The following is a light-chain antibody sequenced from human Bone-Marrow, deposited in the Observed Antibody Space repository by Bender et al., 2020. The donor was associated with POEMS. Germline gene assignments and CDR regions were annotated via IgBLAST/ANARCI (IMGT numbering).Light chain of an antibody. CDR3: SSYTGANNLL. V-gene: IGLV2-14*03. CDR2: DVN. Sequence: QSALTQPASVSGSPGQSITISCTGTSSDVGAFNYVSWYHQHPGEAPKLMIYDVNHRPSGVSNRFSGSKAGNTASLTISGLQADDEADYYCSSYTGANNLLFGGGTKLTVL. J-gene: IGLJ3*02. CDR1: SSDVGAFNY.